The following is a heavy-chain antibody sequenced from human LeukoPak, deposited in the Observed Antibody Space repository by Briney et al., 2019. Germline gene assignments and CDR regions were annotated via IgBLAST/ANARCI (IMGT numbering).Heavy chain of an antibody. CDR2: ISGSGGST. CDR1: GFTFSSYA. J-gene: IGHJ4*02. Sequence: PGGSLRLSCAASGFTFSSYAMSWVRQAPGKGLEWVSAISGSGGSTYYADSVKGRFTISRDNSKNTLYLQMNSLRAEDTAVYYCAKDVVVLRYFDWSNFDYWGQGTLVTVSS. V-gene: IGHV3-23*01. D-gene: IGHD3-9*01. CDR3: AKDVVVLRYFDWSNFDY.